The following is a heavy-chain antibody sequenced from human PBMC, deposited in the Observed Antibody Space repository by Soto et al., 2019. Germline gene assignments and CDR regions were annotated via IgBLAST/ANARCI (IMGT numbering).Heavy chain of an antibody. CDR3: AREGAIPHPFDH. CDR1: EDSISSGGYS. V-gene: IGHV4-30-2*01. D-gene: IGHD2-21*01. J-gene: IGHJ4*02. Sequence: TLFLTCAVSEDSISSGGYSWNWIRQPPGKGLEWIASIYHTGSTYYNPSLKSRVTISLDRSKNQFSLNLISVTAADTAVYYCAREGAIPHPFDHWGRGTLVTVSS. CDR2: IYHTGST.